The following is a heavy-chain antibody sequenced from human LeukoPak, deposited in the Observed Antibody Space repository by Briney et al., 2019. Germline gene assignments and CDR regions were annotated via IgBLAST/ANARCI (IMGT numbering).Heavy chain of an antibody. CDR1: GGSFSGYY. Sequence: KPSETLSLTCAVYGGSFSGYYWSWIRQPPGKGLEWIGEINHSGSTNYNPSLKSRVTISVDTSKNQFSLKLSSVTAADTAVYYCARERGSGYYYGAGDFDYWGQGTLVTVSS. J-gene: IGHJ4*02. D-gene: IGHD3-22*01. V-gene: IGHV4-34*01. CDR3: ARERGSGYYYGAGDFDY. CDR2: INHSGST.